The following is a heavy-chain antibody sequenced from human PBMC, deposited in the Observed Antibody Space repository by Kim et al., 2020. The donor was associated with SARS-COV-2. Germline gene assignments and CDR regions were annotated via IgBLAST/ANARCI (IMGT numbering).Heavy chain of an antibody. Sequence: GGSLRLSCAASGFMFKNDPMNWVRQAPWKGLEWLSNVRDGGADTFYADSVKGRFTISRDNAKNFLYLQMNSLRDEDTAVYYCARDSSYGFDIWGRGTMVTVSS. D-gene: IGHD2-8*01. CDR2: VRDGGADT. CDR1: GFMFKNDP. J-gene: IGHJ3*02. V-gene: IGHV3-48*02. CDR3: ARDSSYGFDI.